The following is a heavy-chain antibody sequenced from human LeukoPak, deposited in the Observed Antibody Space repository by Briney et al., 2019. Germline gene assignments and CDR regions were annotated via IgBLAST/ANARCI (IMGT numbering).Heavy chain of an antibody. V-gene: IGHV1-2*02. CDR2: ITPHSGGT. Sequence: GESLKISCKGSGYTFTGYYMHWVRQAPGQGLEWMGWITPHSGGTNYAQKFQGRVTMTRDTSISTAYMELRRLTSDDTAVYYCARGLPAVAGLDAFDIWGQGTMVTVSS. J-gene: IGHJ3*02. CDR1: GYTFTGYY. D-gene: IGHD6-19*01. CDR3: ARGLPAVAGLDAFDI.